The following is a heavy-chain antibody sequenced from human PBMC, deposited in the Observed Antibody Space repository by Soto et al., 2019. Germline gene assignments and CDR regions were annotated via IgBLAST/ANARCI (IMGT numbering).Heavy chain of an antibody. CDR1: GFSFSDHY. V-gene: IGHV3-72*01. D-gene: IGHD6-13*01. J-gene: IGHJ4*02. Sequence: EVQLVESGGGLVQPGGSLRLSCAASGFSFSDHYMDWVRQAPGKGLEWVGRTRNKAYSYTTEYAASLRGRFTISRDDSKDSLSLQMNSLKTEDTAVYYCAPSIPSSKWSGFASWGQGTLVTVSS. CDR3: APSIPSSKWSGFAS. CDR2: TRNKAYSYTT.